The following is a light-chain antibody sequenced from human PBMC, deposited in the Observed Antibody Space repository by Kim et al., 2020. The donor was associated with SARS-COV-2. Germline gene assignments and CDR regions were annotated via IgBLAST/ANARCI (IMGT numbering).Light chain of an antibody. V-gene: IGKV3-11*01. CDR2: DAS. Sequence: LSPGERATLSRRASQSVSSYLAWYQQKPGQAPRLLIYDASNRATGIPARFSGSGSGTDFTLTISSLEPEDFAVYYCQQRSNWPPYSFGQGTKLEIK. J-gene: IGKJ2*03. CDR3: QQRSNWPPYS. CDR1: QSVSSY.